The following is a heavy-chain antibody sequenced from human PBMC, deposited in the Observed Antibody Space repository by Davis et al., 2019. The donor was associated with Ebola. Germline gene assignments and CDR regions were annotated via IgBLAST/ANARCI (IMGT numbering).Heavy chain of an antibody. CDR3: ARGPPIAVAGPDFDY. V-gene: IGHV1-69*13. Sequence: SVKVSCKASGGTFSSYAISWVRQAPGQGLEWMGGIIPIFGTENYAQKFQGRVTITADESTSTAYMELSSMRSDDTAVYYCARGPPIAVAGPDFDYWGQGTLVTVSS. CDR1: GGTFSSYA. J-gene: IGHJ4*02. CDR2: IIPIFGTE. D-gene: IGHD6-19*01.